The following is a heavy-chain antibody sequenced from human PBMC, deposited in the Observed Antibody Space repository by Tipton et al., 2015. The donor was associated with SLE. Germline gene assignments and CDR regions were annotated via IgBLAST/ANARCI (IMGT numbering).Heavy chain of an antibody. Sequence: QLVQSGAEVQKPGASVKVSCKASGYTFINYYIHWVREAPGQGLEWMGVITPSGGSTSYAQKFQGRVTMTRDTSTSTVYMELSSLRSEDTAVYYCARVLWNYFDYWGQGTLVTVPS. CDR3: ARVLWNYFDY. CDR1: GYTFINYY. J-gene: IGHJ4*02. V-gene: IGHV1-46*01. CDR2: ITPSGGST. D-gene: IGHD2/OR15-2a*01.